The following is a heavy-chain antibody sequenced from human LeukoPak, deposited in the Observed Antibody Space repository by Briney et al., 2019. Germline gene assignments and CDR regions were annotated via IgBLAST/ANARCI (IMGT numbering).Heavy chain of an antibody. J-gene: IGHJ4*02. CDR2: IIPIFGTA. V-gene: IGHV1-69*05. CDR1: GGTFSSYA. Sequence: ASVKVSCKASGGTFSSYAISWVRQAPGQGLEWMGRIIPIFGTANYAQKFQGRVTITTDESTSTAFMELSSLRSEDTAVYYCARDELHQYYFDYWGQGTLVTVSS. D-gene: IGHD1-7*01. CDR3: ARDELHQYYFDY.